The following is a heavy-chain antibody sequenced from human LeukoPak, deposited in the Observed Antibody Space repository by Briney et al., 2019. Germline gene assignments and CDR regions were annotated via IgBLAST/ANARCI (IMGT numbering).Heavy chain of an antibody. CDR3: ARDSQYYDSSGLRMVDYFDY. CDR2: IYTRGST. J-gene: IGHJ4*02. V-gene: IGHV4-4*07. D-gene: IGHD3-22*01. Sequence: SETLSLTCTVSGGSISSYYWSWIRQPAGKGLEWIGRIYTRGSTNYNPSLKSRVTMSVDTSKNQFSLKLSSVTAADTAVYYCARDSQYYDSSGLRMVDYFDYWGQGTLVTVSS. CDR1: GGSISSYY.